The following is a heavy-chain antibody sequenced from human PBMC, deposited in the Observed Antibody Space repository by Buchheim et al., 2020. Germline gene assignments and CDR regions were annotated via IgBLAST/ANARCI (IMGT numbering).Heavy chain of an antibody. J-gene: IGHJ5*02. CDR2: IYYSGST. CDR3: ARDRRPAGRGFDP. Sequence: QVQLQESGPGLVKPSETLSLTCTVSGGSISSYYWSWIRQPPGKGLEWIGYIYYSGSTNYNPSLKSRVTISVDTSKNQFSLKLSSVTAADTAVYYCARDRRPAGRGFDPWGQGTL. D-gene: IGHD2-2*01. CDR1: GGSISSYY. V-gene: IGHV4-59*01.